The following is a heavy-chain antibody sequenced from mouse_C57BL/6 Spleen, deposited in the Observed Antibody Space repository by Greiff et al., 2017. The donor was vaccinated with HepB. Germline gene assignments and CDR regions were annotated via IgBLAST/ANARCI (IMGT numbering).Heavy chain of an antibody. CDR2: IDPEDGDT. J-gene: IGHJ2*01. CDR3: TRWILNYYDY. Sequence: VQLQQSGAELVRPGASVKLSCTASGFNIKDYYMHWVKQRPEQGLEWIGMIDPEDGDTEYAPKFQGKATMTADTSSNTAYLQLSSLTSEDTAVYYCTRWILNYYDYRGHGTTLTVST. D-gene: IGHD2-3*01. CDR1: GFNIKDYY. V-gene: IGHV14-1*01.